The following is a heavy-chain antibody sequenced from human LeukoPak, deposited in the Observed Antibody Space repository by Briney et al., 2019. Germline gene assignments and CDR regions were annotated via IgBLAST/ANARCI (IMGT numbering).Heavy chain of an antibody. CDR3: ARQVVRYYYYYMDV. CDR1: GYSISSGYY. V-gene: IGHV4-38-2*02. CDR2: IYHSGST. J-gene: IGHJ6*03. D-gene: IGHD2-21*01. Sequence: SETLSLTCTVSGYSISSGYYWGWIRQPPGKGLEWIGSIYHSGSTYYNPSLKSRVTISVDTSKNQFSLKLSSVTAADTAVYYCARQVVRYYYYYMDVWGKGTTVTISS.